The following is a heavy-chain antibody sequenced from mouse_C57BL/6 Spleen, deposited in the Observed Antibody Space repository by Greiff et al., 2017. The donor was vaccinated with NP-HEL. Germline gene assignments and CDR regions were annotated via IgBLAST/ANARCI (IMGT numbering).Heavy chain of an antibody. Sequence: VQLKQSGTVLARPGASVKMSCKTSGYTFTSYWMHWVKQRPGQGLEWIGAIYPGNSDTSYNQKFKGKAKLTAVTSASTAYMQLSSLTNEDSAVYYGSRWLLREDGFDYWGQGTLVTVSA. CDR2: IYPGNSDT. CDR3: SRWLLREDGFDY. D-gene: IGHD2-3*01. V-gene: IGHV1-5*01. CDR1: GYTFTSYW. J-gene: IGHJ3*01.